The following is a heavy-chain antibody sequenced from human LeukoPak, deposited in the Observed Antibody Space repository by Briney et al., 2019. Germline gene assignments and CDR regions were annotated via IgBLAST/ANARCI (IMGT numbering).Heavy chain of an antibody. V-gene: IGHV3-33*01. CDR2: IRYDGSSE. D-gene: IGHD2-15*01. Sequence: PGGSLRLSCAASGFTFSTYGTHWVRQAPGKGLEWVAVIRYDGSSEYYADSVKGRFIISRDNSKNTLYLQMNSLRAEDTAVYYCARYCSGGSGYMGLIWGQGTLVTVSS. CDR1: GFTFSTYG. CDR3: ARYCSGGSGYMGLI. J-gene: IGHJ4*02.